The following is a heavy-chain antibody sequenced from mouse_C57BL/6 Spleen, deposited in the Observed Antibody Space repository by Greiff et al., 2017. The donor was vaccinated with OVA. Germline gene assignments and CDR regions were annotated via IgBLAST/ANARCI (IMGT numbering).Heavy chain of an antibody. CDR3: ARGYYGSSYYAMDY. CDR1: GYSITSGYY. Sequence: DVKLQESGPGLVKPSQSLSLTCSVTGYSITSGYYWNWIRQFPGNKLEWMGYISYDGSNNYNPSLKNRISITRDTSKNQFFLKLNSVTTEDTATYYCARGYYGSSYYAMDYWGQGTSVTVSS. CDR2: ISYDGSN. V-gene: IGHV3-6*01. J-gene: IGHJ4*01. D-gene: IGHD1-1*01.